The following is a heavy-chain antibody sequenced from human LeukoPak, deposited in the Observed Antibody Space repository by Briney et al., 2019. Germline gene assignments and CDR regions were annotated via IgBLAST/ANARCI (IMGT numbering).Heavy chain of an antibody. V-gene: IGHV3-33*06. CDR3: AKVFSDCSGGSCYWSEFDY. Sequence: GGSLRLSCAASGFTFSSYGMHWVRQAPGKGLEWVAVIWYDGSNKYYADFVKGRFTISRDNSKNTLYLQMNSLGAEDTAVYYCAKVFSDCSGGSCYWSEFDYWGQGTLVAVSS. CDR1: GFTFSSYG. CDR2: IWYDGSNK. J-gene: IGHJ4*02. D-gene: IGHD2-15*01.